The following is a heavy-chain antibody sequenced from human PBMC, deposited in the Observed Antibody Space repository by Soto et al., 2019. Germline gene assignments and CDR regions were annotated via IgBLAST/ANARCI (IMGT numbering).Heavy chain of an antibody. D-gene: IGHD1-26*01. Sequence: PSETLSLTCTVSGGSIISDYWSWIRQPPGKGLEWIGYISYSGSTNYNPSLKSLVTISVDTSKNQFSLKLFSVTAADTAVYYCARVLSGSSLFDYWGQGTRVTVSS. CDR3: ARVLSGSSLFDY. J-gene: IGHJ4*02. CDR2: ISYSGST. CDR1: GGSIISDY. V-gene: IGHV4-59*01.